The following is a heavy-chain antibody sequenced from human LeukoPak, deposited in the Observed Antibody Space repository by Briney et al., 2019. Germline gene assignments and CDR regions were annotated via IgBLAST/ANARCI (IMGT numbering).Heavy chain of an antibody. J-gene: IGHJ5*02. V-gene: IGHV3-30*12. CDR1: GFTFSSYS. Sequence: GGTLRLSCTASGFTFSSYSMHWVRQTPGKGLEWVAVISYDGSHKYYADSVKGRFTISRDNSKNTVYLQMNSLRAEDTAVYYCATCSSISCSRGNWFDPWGQGTLVTVSS. CDR3: ATCSSISCSRGNWFDP. CDR2: ISYDGSHK. D-gene: IGHD2-2*01.